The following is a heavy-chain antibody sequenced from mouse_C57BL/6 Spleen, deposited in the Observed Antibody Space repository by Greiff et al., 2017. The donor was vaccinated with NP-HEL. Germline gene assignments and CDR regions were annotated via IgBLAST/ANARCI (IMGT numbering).Heavy chain of an antibody. Sequence: QVQLKESGPELVKPGASVKISCKASGYSFTSYYIHWVKQRPGQGLEWIGWIYPGSGNTKYNEKFKGKATLTADTSSSTAYMQLSSLTSEDSAVYYCASPAYYSNYGRWYFDVWGTGTTVTVSS. J-gene: IGHJ1*03. CDR3: ASPAYYSNYGRWYFDV. V-gene: IGHV1-66*01. CDR2: IYPGSGNT. CDR1: GYSFTSYY. D-gene: IGHD2-5*01.